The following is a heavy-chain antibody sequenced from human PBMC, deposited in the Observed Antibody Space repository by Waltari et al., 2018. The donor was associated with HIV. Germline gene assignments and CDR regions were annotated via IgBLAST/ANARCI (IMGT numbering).Heavy chain of an antibody. Sequence: QVQLQESGPGLVKPSQTLSLTCTVSGGSISSGGYYWSWFRQHPGKGLEWIGFIYYSGSTYYNPSLKSRVTKSVDTSKNQFSLKLSSVTAADTAVYYGARDGKSSYYYDSSPNWFDPWGQGTLVAVSS. V-gene: IGHV4-31*03. CDR2: IYYSGST. CDR1: GGSISSGGYY. J-gene: IGHJ5*02. CDR3: ARDGKSSYYYDSSPNWFDP. D-gene: IGHD3-22*01.